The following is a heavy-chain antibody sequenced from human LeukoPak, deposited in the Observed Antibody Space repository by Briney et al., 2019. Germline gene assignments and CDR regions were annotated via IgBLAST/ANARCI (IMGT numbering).Heavy chain of an antibody. V-gene: IGHV3-23*01. Sequence: PGGSLRLSCAASGFTFSNYAVSWVRQAPGKGLEWVSGFSGSGDYIYYADSVKGRFTISRDNSKNTLYLQMNSLRPEDTAVYYCAKDRVEDSSGYTNEHYFDYWGQGTLVTVSS. CDR1: GFTFSNYA. D-gene: IGHD3-22*01. CDR3: AKDRVEDSSGYTNEHYFDY. J-gene: IGHJ4*02. CDR2: FSGSGDYI.